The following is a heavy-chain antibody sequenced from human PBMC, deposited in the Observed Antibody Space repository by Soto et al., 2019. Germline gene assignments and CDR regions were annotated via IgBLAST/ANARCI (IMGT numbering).Heavy chain of an antibody. V-gene: IGHV4-59*01. J-gene: IGHJ3*02. CDR2: IYYSGST. D-gene: IGHD4-17*01. CDR1: GGSISSYY. Sequence: SETLSLTCTVSGGSISSYYWSWIRQPPGKGLEWIGYIYYSGSTNYNPSLKSRVTISVDTSENQFSLKLSSVTAADTAVYYFARDLKLGRTVTKGDAFDIWGQGTMVTVSS. CDR3: ARDLKLGRTVTKGDAFDI.